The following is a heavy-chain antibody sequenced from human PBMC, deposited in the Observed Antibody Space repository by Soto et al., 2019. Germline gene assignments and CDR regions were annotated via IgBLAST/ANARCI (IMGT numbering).Heavy chain of an antibody. D-gene: IGHD3-10*01. Sequence: EVQLVETGGGLIQPGGSLRLSCVASGLTVSSNYMNWVRQAPGKGLEWVSVLYSGGSTHYAGSVKGRFIISRDNSRNTLYLQMNSLRAEDTAVYYCARDPPGDEGDAFDIWGHGTMVTVSS. CDR3: ARDPPGDEGDAFDI. V-gene: IGHV3-53*02. CDR2: LYSGGST. CDR1: GLTVSSNY. J-gene: IGHJ3*02.